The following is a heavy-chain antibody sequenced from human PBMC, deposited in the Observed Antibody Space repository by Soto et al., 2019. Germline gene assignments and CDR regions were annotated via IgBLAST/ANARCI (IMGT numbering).Heavy chain of an antibody. CDR2: IYYSGST. CDR1: GGSISSGGYY. V-gene: IGHV4-31*03. D-gene: IGHD6-13*01. J-gene: IGHJ6*02. CDR3: ARARIAAAVGGYGMDV. Sequence: SETLSLTCTVSGGSISSGGYYWSWIRQHPGKGLEWIGYIYYSGSTYYNPSLKSRVTISVDTSKNQFSLKLSSVTAADTAVYYCARARIAAAVGGYGMDVWGQGTTVTVSS.